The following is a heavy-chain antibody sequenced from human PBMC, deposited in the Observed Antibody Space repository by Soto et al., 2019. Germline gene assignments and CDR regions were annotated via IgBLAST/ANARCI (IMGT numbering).Heavy chain of an antibody. CDR2: IIPIFGTA. CDR3: AGGGAAAEIDY. CDR1: GGTFSSYA. J-gene: IGHJ4*02. Sequence: ASVKVSCKASGGTFSSYAISWVRQAPGQGLEWMGGIIPIFGTANYAQKFQGRVTITADESTSTAYMELSSLRSEDTAVYYCAGGGAAAEIDYWGQGTLVPVSS. V-gene: IGHV1-69*13. D-gene: IGHD2-2*01.